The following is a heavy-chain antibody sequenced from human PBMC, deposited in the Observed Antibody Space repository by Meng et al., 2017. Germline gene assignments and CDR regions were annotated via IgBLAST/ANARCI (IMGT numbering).Heavy chain of an antibody. CDR3: ATGAAATDH. CDR1: GLRCTDAW. Sequence: GQLVESGGGLVRRGGSVMFSCGASGLRCTDAWMGWVRQAPGKGLEWVGRIERKSDGGKIYYAAPVKGRFTISRDDSKNTLYLQMDSLINEDTAVYFCATGAAATDHWGQGTLVTVSS. CDR2: IERKSDGGKI. J-gene: IGHJ4*02. D-gene: IGHD6-13*01. V-gene: IGHV3-15*04.